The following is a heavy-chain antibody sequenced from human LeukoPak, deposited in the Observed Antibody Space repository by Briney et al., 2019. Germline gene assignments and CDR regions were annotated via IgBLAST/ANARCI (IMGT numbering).Heavy chain of an antibody. CDR2: IWYDGSNK. D-gene: IGHD6-13*01. J-gene: IGHJ4*02. Sequence: GGSLRLSCATSGFTFSDYGMHWVRQAPGKGLEWAAVIWYDGSNKYYADSVKGRFTISRDNSQNTLYLQMNSLRAEDTAVYYCARRMAAAGTGGGDYWGQGTLVTVSS. V-gene: IGHV3-33*01. CDR1: GFTFSDYG. CDR3: ARRMAAAGTGGGDY.